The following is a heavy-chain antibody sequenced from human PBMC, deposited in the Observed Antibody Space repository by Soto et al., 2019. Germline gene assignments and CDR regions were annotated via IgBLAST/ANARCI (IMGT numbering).Heavy chain of an antibody. J-gene: IGHJ4*02. CDR1: GFTFGAYW. CDR3: ARESEDLTSNFDY. CDR2: IKDDGSEK. V-gene: IGHV3-7*01. Sequence: GGSLRLSCAAPGFTFGAYWMAWVRQTPGKGLEWVATIKDDGSEKYYVDSVRGRFTISRDNTKNFLYVQMDSLSAEDTAVYYCARESEDLTSNFDYWGQGTLVTVSS.